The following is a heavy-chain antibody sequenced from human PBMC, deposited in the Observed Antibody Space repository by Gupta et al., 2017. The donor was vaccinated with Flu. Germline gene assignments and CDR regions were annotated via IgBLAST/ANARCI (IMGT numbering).Heavy chain of an antibody. V-gene: IGHV3-23*01. CDR1: GFAFSRDA. CDR2: ISGSGGST. CDR3: AKESPPVIVGAPNYFDY. Sequence: EVPLLESWGGLVQPAGSLSVLCAASGFAFSRDAKSWVLQGPGKGLEWVSAISGSGGSTYYADSVKGRFTISRDNSKNTLYLQMNSLRAEDTAVYYCAKESPPVIVGAPNYFDYWGQGTLVTVSS. D-gene: IGHD1-26*01. J-gene: IGHJ4*02.